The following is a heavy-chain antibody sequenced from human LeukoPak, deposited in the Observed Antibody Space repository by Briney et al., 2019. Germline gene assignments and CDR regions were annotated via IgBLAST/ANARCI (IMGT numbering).Heavy chain of an antibody. J-gene: IGHJ4*02. D-gene: IGHD3-10*01. V-gene: IGHV1-8*01. CDR2: MNPNSGNT. CDR1: GYTFTSYD. Sequence: GASVKVSCKASGYTFTSYDINWVRQATGLGLEWMGWMNPNSGNTGYAQKFQGRVTMTRNTSISTAYMELSSLRSEDTAVYYCARGPFDTMVRGVIDYWGQGTLVTVSS. CDR3: ARGPFDTMVRGVIDY.